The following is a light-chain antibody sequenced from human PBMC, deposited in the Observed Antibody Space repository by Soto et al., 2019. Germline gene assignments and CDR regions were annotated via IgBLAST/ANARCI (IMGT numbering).Light chain of an antibody. J-gene: IGKJ4*01. Sequence: QMTQSPSSLSAFVGDRVTITCQASQDITNDLNWYQQKPGKAPKVLIYEASNLETGVPSRFSGSGSGTDFTFTISSLQPEDIATYFCQQYDNVPLTFGGGTKVEIK. CDR1: QDITND. CDR3: QQYDNVPLT. CDR2: EAS. V-gene: IGKV1-33*01.